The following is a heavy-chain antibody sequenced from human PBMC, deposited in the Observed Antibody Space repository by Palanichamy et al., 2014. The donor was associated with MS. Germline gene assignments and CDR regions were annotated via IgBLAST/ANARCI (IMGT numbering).Heavy chain of an antibody. V-gene: IGHV3-21*02. CDR1: RFMFSSYS. Sequence: EVQLAESGGGLVKPGGSLRLSCAASRFMFSSYSMNWVRQAPGKGLEWVSSISSSSNYIYYADSVKGRFTISRDNAKDSLYLQMNSLRVEDTAVYYCATWVAYPDGSGYWNAFDIWGQGTMVTVSS. J-gene: IGHJ3*02. D-gene: IGHD3-22*01. CDR3: ATWVAYPDGSGYWNAFDI. CDR2: ISSSSNYI.